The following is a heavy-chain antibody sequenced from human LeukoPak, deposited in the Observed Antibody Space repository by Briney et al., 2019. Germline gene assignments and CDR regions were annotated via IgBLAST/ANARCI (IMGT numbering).Heavy chain of an antibody. Sequence: GGSLRLSCEASGTRVSDNYMYWVRQAPGKGLEWVSLIHSGGSTYYADSVKGRFTISRDNSKNTLYLEMSSLRVDDAAIYYCARSVWGSYHFDYWGQGTLVTVSS. J-gene: IGHJ4*02. V-gene: IGHV3-53*01. CDR3: ARSVWGSYHFDY. CDR2: IHSGGST. D-gene: IGHD3-16*01. CDR1: GTRVSDNY.